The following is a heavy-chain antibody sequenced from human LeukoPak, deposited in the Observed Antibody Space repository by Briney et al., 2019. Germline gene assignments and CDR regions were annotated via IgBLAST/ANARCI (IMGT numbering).Heavy chain of an antibody. J-gene: IGHJ6*02. V-gene: IGHV1-8*01. CDR3: AREDVAGGSGSNYYYYGADV. Sequence: GASVKVSCKASGYTFTSYDINWVRQATGQGLEWMGWMNPNSGNTGYAQKFQGRVTMTRNTSISTAYMELSSLRSEDTAVYYCAREDVAGGSGSNYYYYGADVWGQGTTVTVSS. CDR2: MNPNSGNT. CDR1: GYTFTSYD. D-gene: IGHD3-10*01.